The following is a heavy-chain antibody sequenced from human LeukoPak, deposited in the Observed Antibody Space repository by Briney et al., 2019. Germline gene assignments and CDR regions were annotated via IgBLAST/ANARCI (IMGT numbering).Heavy chain of an antibody. CDR2: ISYDGSNK. CDR3: ARPEQGGWSPPYFDY. Sequence: GGSLRLSCAASGFTFSSYAMHWVRQAPGKGLEWGAVISYDGSNKYYADSVKGRFTISRDNSKNTLYLQMNSLRAEDTAVYYCARPEQGGWSPPYFDYWGQGTLVTVSS. V-gene: IGHV3-30-3*01. D-gene: IGHD1-14*01. J-gene: IGHJ4*02. CDR1: GFTFSSYA.